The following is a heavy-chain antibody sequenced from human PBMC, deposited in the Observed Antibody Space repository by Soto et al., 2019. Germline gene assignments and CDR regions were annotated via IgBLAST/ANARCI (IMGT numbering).Heavy chain of an antibody. CDR1: GFTFNSYG. J-gene: IGHJ4*02. CDR2: ILYDGSKK. CDR3: VKDLAHMADH. V-gene: IGHV3-30*18. Sequence: QAQLVESGGGVVHPGRSLRLSCEASGFTFNSYGMYWVRQAPGKGLEWVSHILYDGSKKYYADSVKGRFTISRDNPKNTLYLQMDNMRPEDTAVYYCVKDLAHMADHWGQGPLVIVSS.